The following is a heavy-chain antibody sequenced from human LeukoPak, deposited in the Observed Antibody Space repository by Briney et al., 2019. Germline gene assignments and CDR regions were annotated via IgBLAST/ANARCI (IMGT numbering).Heavy chain of an antibody. Sequence: PSETLSLTCTVSGGSISSYYWSWIRQPPGKGLEWIGYIYYSGSTNYNPSLKSRVTISVDTSKNQFSLKLSSMTAADTAVYYCARDRRVVGAPRPHDAFDIWAKGQWSPSLQ. CDR3: ARDRRVVGAPRPHDAFDI. V-gene: IGHV4-59*01. J-gene: IGHJ3*02. D-gene: IGHD1-26*01. CDR1: GGSISSYY. CDR2: IYYSGST.